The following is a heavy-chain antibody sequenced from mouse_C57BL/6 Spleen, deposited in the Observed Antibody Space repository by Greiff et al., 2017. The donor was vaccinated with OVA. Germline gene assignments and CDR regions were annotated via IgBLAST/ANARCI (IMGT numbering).Heavy chain of an antibody. CDR1: GYAFTNYL. D-gene: IGHD2-1*01. V-gene: IGHV1-54*01. Sequence: QVQLKESGAELVRPGTSVKVSCKASGYAFTNYLIEWVKQRPGQGLEWIGVINPGSGGTNYNEKFKGKATLTADKSSSTAYMQLSSLTSEDSAVYFCARRGNYVLYAMDYWGQGTSVTVSS. CDR2: INPGSGGT. CDR3: ARRGNYVLYAMDY. J-gene: IGHJ4*01.